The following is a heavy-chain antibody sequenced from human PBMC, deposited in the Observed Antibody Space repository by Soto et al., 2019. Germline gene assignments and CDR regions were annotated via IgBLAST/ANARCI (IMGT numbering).Heavy chain of an antibody. CDR3: ARVATPVYDFWSGFLYNWFDP. CDR2: MNPKSGNA. CDR1: GDTFTSYD. Sequence: ASVKVSCKASGDTFTSYDINWVRQPTGQGLEWMGWMNPKSGNAGYAPKFQGRVTMSRNTSISTAYMELSSLRSEDTAVYYCARVATPVYDFWSGFLYNWFDPWGQGTLVTVSS. D-gene: IGHD3-3*01. J-gene: IGHJ5*02. V-gene: IGHV1-8*01.